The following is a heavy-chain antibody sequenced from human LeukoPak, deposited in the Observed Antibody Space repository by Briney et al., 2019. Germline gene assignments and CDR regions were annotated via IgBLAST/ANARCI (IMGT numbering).Heavy chain of an antibody. CDR3: ARRCIAASCYLF. D-gene: IGHD2-2*01. J-gene: IGHJ4*02. V-gene: IGHV4-31*03. Sequence: SQTLSLTCTVSGGSISSGDYFWSWIRQHPGKGLEWIGYIYYSGSTYYNSSLKSRVTISVDTSKNQFSLKVSSVTAADTAVYYCARRCIAASCYLFWGQGTLVIVSS. CDR1: GGSISSGDYF. CDR2: IYYSGST.